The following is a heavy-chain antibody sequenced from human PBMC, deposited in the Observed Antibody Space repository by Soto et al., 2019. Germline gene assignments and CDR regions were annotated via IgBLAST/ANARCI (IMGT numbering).Heavy chain of an antibody. CDR2: IYHSGST. CDR1: GGSISSSNW. CDR3: ARSYSSSWYMAVNDAFDI. D-gene: IGHD6-13*01. Sequence: SETLSLTCAVSGGSISSSNWWSWVRQPPGKGLEWIGEIYHSGSTNYNPSLKSRVTISVDKSKNQFSLKLSSVTAADTAVYYCARSYSSSWYMAVNDAFDIWGQGTMVTVSS. J-gene: IGHJ3*02. V-gene: IGHV4-4*02.